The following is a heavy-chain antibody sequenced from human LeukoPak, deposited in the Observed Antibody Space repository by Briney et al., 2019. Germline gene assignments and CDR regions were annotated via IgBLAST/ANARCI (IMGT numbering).Heavy chain of an antibody. V-gene: IGHV3-21*04. CDR1: GFTFSSYE. J-gene: IGHJ4*02. CDR3: AKGPKQLLVGSRGKYFDY. Sequence: GGSLRLSCAASGFTFSSYEMNWVRQAPGKGLEWVSSISSRSTYIYYADSVKGRFTISRDNAKNTLYLQMNSLRAEDTAVYYCAKGPKQLLVGSRGKYFDYWGQGTLVTVSS. CDR2: ISSRSTYI. D-gene: IGHD6-13*01.